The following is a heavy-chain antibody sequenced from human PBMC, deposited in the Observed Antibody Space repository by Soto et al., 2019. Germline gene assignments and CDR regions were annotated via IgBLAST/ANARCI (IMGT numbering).Heavy chain of an antibody. V-gene: IGHV1-3*01. D-gene: IGHD6-13*01. CDR2: INAGNGNT. CDR1: GYTFTSYA. CDR3: ARGFIAAAGSWFDP. J-gene: IGHJ5*02. Sequence: ASVKVSCKASGYTFTSYAMHWVRQAPGQRLEWMGWINAGNGNTKYSQKFQGRVTITRDTSASTAYMELSSLRSEDTAVYYCARGFIAAAGSWFDPWGQGTLVTVS.